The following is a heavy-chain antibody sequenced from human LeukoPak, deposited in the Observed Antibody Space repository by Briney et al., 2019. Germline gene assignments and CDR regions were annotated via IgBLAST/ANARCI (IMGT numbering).Heavy chain of an antibody. CDR3: ARDRGWNCFDS. D-gene: IGHD3-22*01. V-gene: IGHV3-7*01. Sequence: PGGSLRLSCAASGFTFRSNWMSWVRQVPGKWLEWVANIRGDGSEKYYVDSVKGRFTISRDNVKNSLYLQMNSLRAEDTAVYYCARDRGWNCFDSWGQGTLVTVSS. CDR2: IRGDGSEK. J-gene: IGHJ4*02. CDR1: GFTFRSNW.